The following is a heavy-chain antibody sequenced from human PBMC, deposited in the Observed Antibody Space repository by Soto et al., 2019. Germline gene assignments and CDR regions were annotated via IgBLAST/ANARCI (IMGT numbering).Heavy chain of an antibody. D-gene: IGHD5-12*01. CDR2: IYDSGSS. V-gene: IGHV4-30-4*01. Sequence: PSETLSLTCTVSGGSVSSGDYFWSWIRQPPGKGLEWIGYIYDSGSSYYNPSLKSRVTMSVDTSKNQFSLKLRSVTAADTAMYYCAREKGYISGPKNFDSWGQGXLVTIPS. J-gene: IGHJ4*02. CDR1: GGSVSSGDYF. CDR3: AREKGYISGPKNFDS.